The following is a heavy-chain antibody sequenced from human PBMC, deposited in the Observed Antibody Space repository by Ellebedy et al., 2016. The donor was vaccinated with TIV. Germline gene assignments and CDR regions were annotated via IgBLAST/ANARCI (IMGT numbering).Heavy chain of an antibody. CDR2: IWYDGSNK. V-gene: IGHV3-33*01. CDR1: GFTFSSYG. CDR3: ARDAIAACFDY. J-gene: IGHJ4*02. D-gene: IGHD6-6*01. Sequence: GESLKISCAASGFTFSSYGMHWVRQAPGKGLEWVAVIWYDGSNKYYADSVKGRFTISRDNSKNKLYLQKNSLRSEETAVYYCARDAIAACFDYWGQGTLVTVSS.